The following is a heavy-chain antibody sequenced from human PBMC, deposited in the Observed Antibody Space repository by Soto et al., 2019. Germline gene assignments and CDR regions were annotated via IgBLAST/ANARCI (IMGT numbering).Heavy chain of an antibody. V-gene: IGHV1-46*01. CDR3: ARGGHVVVVTAALDY. D-gene: IGHD2-21*02. CDR2: VNPSGGHT. CDR1: GYTFTAYY. J-gene: IGHJ4*02. Sequence: QVQLMQSGAEVKKPGASVKVSCKASGYTFTAYYIHWVRQAPGQVLEWMGTVNPSGGHTTYAQHFLGRVTMTRATSTSTLSMELTSLTSDDTAIYYCARGGHVVVVTAALDYWGQGTLVTVSS.